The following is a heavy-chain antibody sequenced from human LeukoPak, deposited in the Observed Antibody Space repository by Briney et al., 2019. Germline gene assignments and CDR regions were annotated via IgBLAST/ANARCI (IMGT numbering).Heavy chain of an antibody. Sequence: GGSLRLSCAASGFTFSSYGMHWVRQAPGKGLEWVAVISYDGSNKYYADSVKGRFTISRDNSKNTLCLQMNSLRAEDTAVYYCAKDLYYYDSSGYYPYNWFDPWGQGTLVTVSS. CDR1: GFTFSSYG. V-gene: IGHV3-30*18. J-gene: IGHJ5*02. D-gene: IGHD3-22*01. CDR2: ISYDGSNK. CDR3: AKDLYYYDSSGYYPYNWFDP.